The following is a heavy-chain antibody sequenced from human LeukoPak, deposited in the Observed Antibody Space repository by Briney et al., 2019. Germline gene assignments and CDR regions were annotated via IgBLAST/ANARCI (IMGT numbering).Heavy chain of an antibody. CDR2: INPNSGGT. V-gene: IGHV1-2*06. Sequence: ASVKVSCKASGYTLTDYYMRWVRQAPGQGLEWMGRINPNSGGTNYAQKFQGRVTMTRDTSISTVYMELSRLRSDDTAVYYCARPVVHCSGGNCYPNYFDYWGQGTLVTVSS. CDR1: GYTLTDYY. D-gene: IGHD2-15*01. CDR3: ARPVVHCSGGNCYPNYFDY. J-gene: IGHJ4*02.